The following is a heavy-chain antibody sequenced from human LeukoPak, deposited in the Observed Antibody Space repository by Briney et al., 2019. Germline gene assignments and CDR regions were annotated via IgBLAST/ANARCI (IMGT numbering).Heavy chain of an antibody. CDR2: INHSGTT. J-gene: IGHJ4*02. D-gene: IGHD3-16*02. Sequence: SETLSLTCAVYGGSFSDYYWSWIRQPPGKGLEWIGEINHSGTTNYSPSLKSRVSISVDTSKNQFSLKLKSVTAADAAMYFCASRYSSGSYRYTGSFDSWGQGMLVNVSS. CDR1: GGSFSDYY. CDR3: ASRYSSGSYRYTGSFDS. V-gene: IGHV4-34*01.